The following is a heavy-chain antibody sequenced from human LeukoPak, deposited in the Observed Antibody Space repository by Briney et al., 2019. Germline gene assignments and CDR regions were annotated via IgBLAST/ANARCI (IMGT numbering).Heavy chain of an antibody. D-gene: IGHD3-10*01. V-gene: IGHV1-18*04. CDR3: ARSYYGSGNVLGFDP. CDR1: GYTFTSYG. J-gene: IGHJ5*02. Sequence: ASVKVSCKASGYTFTSYGISWVRQAPGQGLEWMGWINAYNGNTNYAQKLQGRVTMTTDTSTSTAYMELRSLRSDDTAVYYCARSYYGSGNVLGFDPWGQGTLVTVSS. CDR2: INAYNGNT.